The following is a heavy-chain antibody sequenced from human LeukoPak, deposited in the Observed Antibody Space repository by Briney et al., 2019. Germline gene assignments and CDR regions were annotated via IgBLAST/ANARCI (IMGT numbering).Heavy chain of an antibody. CDR2: IYYSGST. CDR3: ARDGPRPAAGFDY. J-gene: IGHJ4*02. V-gene: IGHV4-31*03. Sequence: PWETLSLTCTVSGGSISGGGYYWSWIRQHPGKGLGWVGYIYYSGSTYYNPSLKSRVTISVDTSKNQFSLKLSSVTAADTAVYYCARDGPRPAAGFDYWGQGTLVTVSS. D-gene: IGHD6-13*01. CDR1: GGSISGGGYY.